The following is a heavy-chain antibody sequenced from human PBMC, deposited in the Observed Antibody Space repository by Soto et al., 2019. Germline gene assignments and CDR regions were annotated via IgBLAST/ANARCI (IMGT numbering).Heavy chain of an antibody. CDR1: VFTFSSYW. J-gene: IGHJ4*02. CDR3: ARTSLVVAAATREDY. D-gene: IGHD2-15*01. V-gene: IGHV3-74*01. CDR2: INSDGSST. Sequence: EVQLVESGGALVQPGGSLRLSCAGSVFTFSSYWMHWVRQAPGKGLVWVSRINSDGSSTSYADSVKGRFTISRDNAKNTLYLQMNTLRAEDTVVYYCARTSLVVAAATREDYWGQGTLVTVSS.